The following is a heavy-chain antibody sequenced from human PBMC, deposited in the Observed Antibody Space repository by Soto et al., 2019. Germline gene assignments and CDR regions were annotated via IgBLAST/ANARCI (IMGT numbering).Heavy chain of an antibody. CDR2: ISSSSSYI. V-gene: IGHV3-21*01. CDR1: GFTFSSYS. CDR3: ARGGHAYCRGGSCYSADY. Sequence: EVQLVESGGGLVKPGGSLRVSCAASGFTFSSYSMNWVRQSPGKWLEWVSSISSSSSYIYYADSVKGRFTISRDNAKNSLYLQLNRLRAEDTAVYYCARGGHAYCRGGSCYSADYWGQGTLVTVSS. J-gene: IGHJ4*02. D-gene: IGHD2-15*01.